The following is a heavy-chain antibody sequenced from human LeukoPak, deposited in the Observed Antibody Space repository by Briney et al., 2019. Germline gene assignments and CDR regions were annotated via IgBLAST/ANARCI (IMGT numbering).Heavy chain of an antibody. D-gene: IGHD5-18*01. CDR2: IYYSGST. J-gene: IGHJ5*02. CDR1: GGSISSYY. CDR3: ARHRLQLWPPYNWFDP. Sequence: SETLSLTCTVSGGSISSYYWSWIRQPSGKGLEWIGYIYYSGSTYYNPSLKSRVTLSVDTSKNQFSLKLSSVTAADTAVYYCARHRLQLWPPYNWFDPWGQGTLVTVSS. V-gene: IGHV4-59*08.